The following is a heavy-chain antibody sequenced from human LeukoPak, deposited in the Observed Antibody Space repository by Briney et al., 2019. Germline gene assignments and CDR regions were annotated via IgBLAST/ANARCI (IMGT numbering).Heavy chain of an antibody. CDR1: GFTFSSYA. V-gene: IGHV3-23*01. CDR2: ISGSGGST. CDR3: AKGGIAVVGTLPILLFDY. Sequence: PGGPLRLSCAASGFTFSSYAMSWVRQAPGKGLEWVSAISGSGGSTYYADSVKGRFTISRDNSKNTLYLQMNNLRAEDTAVYYCAKGGIAVVGTLPILLFDYWGQGTLVTVSS. D-gene: IGHD6-19*01. J-gene: IGHJ4*02.